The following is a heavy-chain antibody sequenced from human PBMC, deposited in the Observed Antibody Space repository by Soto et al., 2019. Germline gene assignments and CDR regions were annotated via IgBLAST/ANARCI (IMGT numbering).Heavy chain of an antibody. V-gene: IGHV1-2*04. D-gene: IGHD3-3*01. J-gene: IGHJ6*02. Sequence: ASVKVSCKASGYTFTGYYMHWVRQAPGQGLEWMGWINPNSGGTNYAQKFQGWVTMTRDTSISTAYMELSRLRSDDTAVYYCARAGATYYDFWSGPYYYYGMDVWGQGTTVTVSS. CDR3: ARAGATYYDFWSGPYYYYGMDV. CDR2: INPNSGGT. CDR1: GYTFTGYY.